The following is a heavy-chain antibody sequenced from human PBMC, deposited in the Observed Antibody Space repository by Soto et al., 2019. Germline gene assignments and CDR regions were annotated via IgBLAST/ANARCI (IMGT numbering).Heavy chain of an antibody. CDR2: IIPIFGTA. D-gene: IGHD6-13*01. Sequence: SVKVSCKASGGTFSSYAISWVRQAPGQGLEWMGGIIPIFGTANYAQKFQGRVTITADESTSTAYMELSSLRSEDTAVYYCARAPVGYSSSWYLDYWGQGTLVTVSS. CDR3: ARAPVGYSSSWYLDY. V-gene: IGHV1-69*13. J-gene: IGHJ4*02. CDR1: GGTFSSYA.